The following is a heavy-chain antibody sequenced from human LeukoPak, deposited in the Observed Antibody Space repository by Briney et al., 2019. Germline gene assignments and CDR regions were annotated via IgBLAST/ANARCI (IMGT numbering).Heavy chain of an antibody. V-gene: IGHV4-38-2*01. Sequence: NPSETLSLTCAVSGYSISSGYYWGWIRQPPGKGLEWIGSIYHSGSTYYNPSLKSRVTISVDTSKNQFSLKLSSVTAADTAVYYCARAPLITFGGVIGDAFDIWGQGTMVTVSS. J-gene: IGHJ3*02. CDR2: IYHSGST. CDR3: ARAPLITFGGVIGDAFDI. CDR1: GYSISSGYY. D-gene: IGHD3-16*02.